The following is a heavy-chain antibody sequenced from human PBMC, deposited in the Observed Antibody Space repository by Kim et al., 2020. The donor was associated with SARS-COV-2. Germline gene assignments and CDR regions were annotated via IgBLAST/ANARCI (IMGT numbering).Heavy chain of an antibody. J-gene: IGHJ4*02. CDR3: ARGMDYGSGSYYNVWYFDY. CDR1: GGTFSSYA. Sequence: SVKVSCKASGGTFSSYAISWVRQAPGQGLEWMGGIIPIFGTANYAQKFQGRVTITADESTSTAYMELSSLRSEDTAVYYCARGMDYGSGSYYNVWYFDYWGQGTLVTVSS. D-gene: IGHD3-10*01. CDR2: IIPIFGTA. V-gene: IGHV1-69*13.